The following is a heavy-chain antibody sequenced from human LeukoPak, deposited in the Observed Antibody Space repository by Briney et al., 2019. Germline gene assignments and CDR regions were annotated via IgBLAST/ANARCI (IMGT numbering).Heavy chain of an antibody. Sequence: GGSLRLSCAASGFTFSSYAMSWVRQAPGKGLEWVSYISSSSSTIYYADSVKGRFTISRDNAKNSLYLQMNSLRAEDTAVYYCARVSGTTQYYFDYWGQGTLVTVSS. CDR2: ISSSSSTI. CDR1: GFTFSSYA. CDR3: ARVSGTTQYYFDY. J-gene: IGHJ4*02. D-gene: IGHD4-17*01. V-gene: IGHV3-48*04.